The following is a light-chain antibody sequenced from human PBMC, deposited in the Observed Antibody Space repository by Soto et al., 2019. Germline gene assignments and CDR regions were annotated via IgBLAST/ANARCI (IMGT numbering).Light chain of an antibody. V-gene: IGKV3-20*01. CDR2: GAS. CDR1: QSVSSSY. Sequence: EIVLTQSPGTLFLSPGERTTLSCRASQSVSSSYLACYQQKPGQVPRLLIYGASSRATGIPDRFSGSGSGTDFTFSFSILEPEDFAVYYCQQYGRSPLTFGGGTKVYIK. J-gene: IGKJ4*01. CDR3: QQYGRSPLT.